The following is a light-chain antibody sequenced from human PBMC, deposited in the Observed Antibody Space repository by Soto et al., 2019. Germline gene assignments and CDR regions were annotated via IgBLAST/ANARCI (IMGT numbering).Light chain of an antibody. CDR1: QDITSR. J-gene: IGKJ4*01. CDR2: DAF. Sequence: DIQMSQAPCSLSASVVYIFTITCLASQDITSRLAWYQQKPGKAPKLLIYDAFNLQSGVPSSFSGSQSGTDLTLTISSLQPEDFATYYCQQAKSFPLTFGGVTMV. CDR3: QQAKSFPLT. V-gene: IGKV1-12*01.